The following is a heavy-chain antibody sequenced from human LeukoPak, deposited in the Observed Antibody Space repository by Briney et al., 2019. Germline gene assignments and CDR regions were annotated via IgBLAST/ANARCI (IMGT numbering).Heavy chain of an antibody. CDR3: ARERVGVYCSSTSCYDDAFDI. J-gene: IGHJ3*02. D-gene: IGHD2-2*01. V-gene: IGHV4-61*02. CDR1: GGSISSGSYY. CDR2: IYTSGST. Sequence: PSETLSLTCTVSGGSISSGSYYWSWIRQPAGKGLEWTGRIYTSGSTNYNPSLKSRVTISVDTSKNQFSLKLSSVTAADTAVYYCARERVGVYCSSTSCYDDAFDIWGQGTMVTVSS.